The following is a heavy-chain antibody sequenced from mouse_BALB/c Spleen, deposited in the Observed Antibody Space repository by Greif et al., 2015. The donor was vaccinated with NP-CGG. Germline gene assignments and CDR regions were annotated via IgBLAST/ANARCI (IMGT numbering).Heavy chain of an antibody. CDR1: GFTFSSYG. D-gene: IGHD3-3*01. Sequence: EVQLVESGGGLVQPGGSLKLSCAASGFTFSSYGMSWVRQTPDKRLESVATINSNGGSTYYPDSVKGRFTISRDNAKNTLYLQMSRLKSEDTAMYYCARRAGTEAYWGQGTLVTVSA. CDR3: ARRAGTEAY. J-gene: IGHJ3*01. V-gene: IGHV5-6-3*01. CDR2: INSNGGST.